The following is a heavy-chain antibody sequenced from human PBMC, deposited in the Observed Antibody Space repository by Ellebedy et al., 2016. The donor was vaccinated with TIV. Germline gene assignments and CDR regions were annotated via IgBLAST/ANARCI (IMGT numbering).Heavy chain of an antibody. J-gene: IGHJ4*02. Sequence: AASVKVSCKASGGTFSNYVISWVRQAPGQGLEWMGRIIPILGIANSAQNFQGRVTITPDKSTSTAYMELSSLRTEDTALFYCARTVSYSSGWYGYWGQGTLVTVSS. CDR1: GGTFSNYV. D-gene: IGHD6-19*01. CDR3: ARTVSYSSGWYGY. CDR2: IIPILGIA. V-gene: IGHV1-69*04.